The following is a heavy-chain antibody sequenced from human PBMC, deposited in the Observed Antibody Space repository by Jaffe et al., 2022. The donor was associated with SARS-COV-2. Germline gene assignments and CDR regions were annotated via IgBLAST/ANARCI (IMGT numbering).Heavy chain of an antibody. Sequence: EVHLVESGGGLVQPGGSLRLSCAASGFSFTTYTMNWVRQAPGEGLEWISSIVSSSYAIYYADSVKGRFTVSRDNAKSSLYLQMNSLRVEDTATYYCARDYYGSGDHWGQGTLVTVSS. CDR1: GFSFTTYT. CDR3: ARDYYGSGDH. V-gene: IGHV3-48*04. J-gene: IGHJ4*02. CDR2: IVSSSYAI. D-gene: IGHD3-10*01.